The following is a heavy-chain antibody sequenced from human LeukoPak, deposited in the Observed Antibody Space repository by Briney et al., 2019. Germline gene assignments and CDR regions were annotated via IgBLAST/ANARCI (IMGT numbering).Heavy chain of an antibody. CDR1: GFSLSDHY. D-gene: IGHD7-27*01. V-gene: IGHV3-11*04. CDR3: ARGHWGLDS. CDR2: ISNSGTTI. J-gene: IGHJ4*02. Sequence: GGSLRLSCAASGFSLSDHYMTWIRQAPGQGLEWVSYISNSGTTIYYAALVKGRFTLSRDNAKNSLYLQMNSTRADDTAVYYCARGHWGLDSWGQGTLVTVSS.